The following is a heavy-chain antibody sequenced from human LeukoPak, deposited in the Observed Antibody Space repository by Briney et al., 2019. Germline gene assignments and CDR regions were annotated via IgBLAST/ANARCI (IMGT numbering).Heavy chain of an antibody. CDR1: GDSFTSYG. D-gene: IGHD5-12*01. CDR2: ISAFNGDT. CDR3: ASRGYFGYDYGNYFAN. J-gene: IGHJ4*02. Sequence: ASVRVSCKASGDSFTSYGVFWVRQAPGQGLEWMGWISAFNGDTKNAQKFQDRITMTTETSTNTAYMELRSLKSDDTAVYYCASRGYFGYDYGNYFANWGQGMLVTVSP. V-gene: IGHV1-18*01.